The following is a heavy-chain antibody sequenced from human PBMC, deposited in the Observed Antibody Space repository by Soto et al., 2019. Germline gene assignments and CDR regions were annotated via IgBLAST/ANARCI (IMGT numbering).Heavy chain of an antibody. CDR3: VSWVSAHFDY. J-gene: IGHJ4*01. D-gene: IGHD2-8*01. Sequence: HPGGSLRLACPASGFTFDGPYSHAMSWVRQSPGKGPECVPTISSNGANTHYAESVQGRFPIYKDASRNTVHLHMNSLRADDTATYFCVSWVSAHFDYWGHGTPVTVS. CDR2: ISSNGANT. CDR1: GFTFDGPYSHA. V-gene: IGHV3-23*01.